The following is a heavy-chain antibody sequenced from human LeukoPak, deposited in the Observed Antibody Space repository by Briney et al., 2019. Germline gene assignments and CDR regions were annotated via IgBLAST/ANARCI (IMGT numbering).Heavy chain of an antibody. CDR2: IYWNGGRT. J-gene: IGHJ4*02. CDR1: GFTFDDYG. CDR3: WRAAGKGGDY. V-gene: IGHV3-20*04. Sequence: GGSLRLSCAASGFTFDDYGMSWVRQAPGEGLEWVFGIYWNGGRTGYAASVKGRFTISRAHAKNSLSLQINSRRAEDTALYYCWRAAGKGGDYWGQGTLVTVSS. D-gene: IGHD6-19*01.